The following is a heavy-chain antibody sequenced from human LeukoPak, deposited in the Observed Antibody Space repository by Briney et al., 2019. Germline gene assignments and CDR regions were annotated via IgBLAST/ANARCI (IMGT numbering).Heavy chain of an antibody. Sequence: PSETLSLTCTVSGGSISSYYWGWIRQPPGKGLEWIGSIYYSGSTYYNPSLKSRVTISVDTSKNQFSLKLSSVTAADTAVYYCARGVPLYYFDYWGQGTLVTVSS. CDR2: IYYSGST. CDR1: GGSISSYY. V-gene: IGHV4-39*07. CDR3: ARGVPLYYFDY. J-gene: IGHJ4*02.